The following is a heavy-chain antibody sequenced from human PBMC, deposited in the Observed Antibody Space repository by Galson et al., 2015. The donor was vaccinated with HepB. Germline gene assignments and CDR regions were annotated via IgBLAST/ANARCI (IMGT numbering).Heavy chain of an antibody. Sequence: SLRLSCAASGFTFSSYSMNWVRQAPGKGLEWVSSISSSSAYIYSADSVKGRFTISRDNAKNSLYLQMNSLRAEDTAVYYCAREGYIAYWGQGTLVTVSS. CDR1: GFTFSSYS. CDR2: ISSSSAYI. D-gene: IGHD5-12*01. J-gene: IGHJ4*02. V-gene: IGHV3-21*01. CDR3: AREGYIAY.